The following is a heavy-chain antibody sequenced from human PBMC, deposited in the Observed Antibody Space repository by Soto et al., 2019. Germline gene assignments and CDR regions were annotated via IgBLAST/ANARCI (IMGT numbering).Heavy chain of an antibody. V-gene: IGHV4-4*02. J-gene: IGHJ6*02. Sequence: SETLSLTCAVSGGSISSSNWWSWVRQPPGKGLEWIGEIYHSGSTNYNPSLKSRVTISVDKSKNQFSLKLSSVTAADTAVYYCARTVAIMVRGQHVHYYGMDVWGQVTTVTVS. CDR2: IYHSGST. D-gene: IGHD3-10*01. CDR1: GGSISSSNW. CDR3: ARTVAIMVRGQHVHYYGMDV.